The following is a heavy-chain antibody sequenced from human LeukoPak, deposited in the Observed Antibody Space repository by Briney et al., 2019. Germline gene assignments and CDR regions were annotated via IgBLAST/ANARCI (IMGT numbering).Heavy chain of an antibody. Sequence: PGGSLRLSCAASGFTFINYAMSWVRQAPGMGLEWVSGISGGSDGTYYADSVKGRFTISRDNSKNTLYLQMNSLRAEDTAVYYCARDDPYSSGWYIVFDIWGQGTMVTVSS. J-gene: IGHJ3*02. V-gene: IGHV3-23*01. CDR3: ARDDPYSSGWYIVFDI. CDR2: ISGGSDGT. CDR1: GFTFINYA. D-gene: IGHD6-19*01.